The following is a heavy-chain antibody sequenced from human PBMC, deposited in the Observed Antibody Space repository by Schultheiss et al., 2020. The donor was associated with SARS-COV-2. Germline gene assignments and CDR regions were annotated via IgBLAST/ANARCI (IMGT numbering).Heavy chain of an antibody. CDR1: GFTFSNAW. CDR2: IYYSGST. Sequence: GSLRLSCAASGFTFSNAWMSWIRQPPGKGLEWIGYIYYSGSTNYNPSLKSRVTMSVDTSKNQFSLKLSSVTAADTAVYYCARGGSRSIAAAGRFDYWGQGTLVTVSS. CDR3: ARGGSRSIAAAGRFDY. V-gene: IGHV4-59*12. J-gene: IGHJ4*02. D-gene: IGHD6-13*01.